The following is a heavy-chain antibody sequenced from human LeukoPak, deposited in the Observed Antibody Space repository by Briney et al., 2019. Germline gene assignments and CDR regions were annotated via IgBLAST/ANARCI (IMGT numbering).Heavy chain of an antibody. CDR3: ARGYGDYYWYFDL. CDR1: GYTFTGYY. Sequence: GASVKVSCKASGYTFTGYYMHWVRQAPGQGLEWMGWIRVNSGNTNYAQTFQGRVSMTTDTSTSTAYMELGSLRSDDTGMYYCARGYGDYYWYFDLWGRGTLVTVSS. V-gene: IGHV1-18*04. J-gene: IGHJ2*01. CDR2: IRVNSGNT. D-gene: IGHD4-17*01.